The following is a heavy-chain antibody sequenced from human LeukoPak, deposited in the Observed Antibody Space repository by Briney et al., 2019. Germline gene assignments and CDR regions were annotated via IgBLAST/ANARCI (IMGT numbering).Heavy chain of an antibody. D-gene: IGHD3-10*01. CDR1: GYTLTELS. J-gene: IGHJ4*02. CDR2: FDPEDGET. Sequence: ASVKVSCKVSGYTLTELSMHWVRQAPGKGLEWMGGFDPEDGETIYAQKFQGRVTMTVDTSTDTAYMELSSLRSEDTAVYYCATIGSGSQNRYYFDYWGQGTLVTVSS. V-gene: IGHV1-24*01. CDR3: ATIGSGSQNRYYFDY.